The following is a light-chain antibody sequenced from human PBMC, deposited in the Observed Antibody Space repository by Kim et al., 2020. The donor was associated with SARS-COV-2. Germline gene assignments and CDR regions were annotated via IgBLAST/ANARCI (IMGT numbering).Light chain of an antibody. V-gene: IGKV3D-15*03. Sequence: EIVMTQSPATLSVSPGERATLSCRASQCVSSNLAWYQQKPGQAPRLLIYGASIRATGIPARFSGSGSGTEFTLTISILQSEDFAVYYCQQYNNWPGTFGQGTKLEI. CDR3: QQYNNWPGT. CDR2: GAS. CDR1: QCVSSN. J-gene: IGKJ2*01.